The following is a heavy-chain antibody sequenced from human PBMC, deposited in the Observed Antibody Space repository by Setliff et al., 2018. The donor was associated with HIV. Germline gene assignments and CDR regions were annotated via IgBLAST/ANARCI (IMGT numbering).Heavy chain of an antibody. V-gene: IGHV1-18*01. J-gene: IGHJ6*02. D-gene: IGHD6-6*01. CDR3: ARGYSTSSSYYYGMDV. CDR2: ISVHNGKT. Sequence: VKVSCKASGYTFTNYGINWVRQAPGQGLEWMGWISVHNGKTNFAQKVPGRVTMTTDTSTSTAYMEVRSLRSDDTATYYCARGYSTSSSYYYGMDVWGQGTTVTVSS. CDR1: GYTFTNYG.